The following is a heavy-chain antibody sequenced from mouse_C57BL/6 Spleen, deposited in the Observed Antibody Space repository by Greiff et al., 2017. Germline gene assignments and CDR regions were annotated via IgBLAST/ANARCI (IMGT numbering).Heavy chain of an antibody. CDR1: GFTFSDSA. D-gene: IGHD3-1*01. J-gene: IGHJ4*01. CDR2: ISSGSSNI. Sequence: EVQGVESGGGLVKPGGSLKLSCAASGFTFSDSAMYWVRQAPEKGLEWVANISSGSSNIYYTDTVKGRFTISRDNAKNNLFLQMTSLKSEDTAMYYCAGGTAYYAMDYWGQGTTVTVSS. CDR3: AGGTAYYAMDY. V-gene: IGHV5-17*01.